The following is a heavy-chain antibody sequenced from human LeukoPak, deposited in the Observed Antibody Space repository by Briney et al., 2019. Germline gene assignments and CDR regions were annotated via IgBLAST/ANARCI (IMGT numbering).Heavy chain of an antibody. CDR2: INWNGGST. CDR1: GFTFDDYG. J-gene: IGHJ4*02. CDR3: ARDPGGNYDYVWGSYRGYYFDY. Sequence: PGGSLRLSCAASGFTFDDYGMSWVRQAPGKGLEWVSGINWNGGSTGYADSVKGRFTISRDNAKNSLYLQMNSLRAEDTASYYCARDPGGNYDYVWGSYRGYYFDYWGQGTPVTVSS. D-gene: IGHD3-16*01. V-gene: IGHV3-20*04.